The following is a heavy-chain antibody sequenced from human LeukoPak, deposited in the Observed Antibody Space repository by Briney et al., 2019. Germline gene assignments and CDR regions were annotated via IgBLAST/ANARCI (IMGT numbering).Heavy chain of an antibody. CDR2: ISGSGGST. D-gene: IGHD2-2*01. CDR3: AKDRGIVVVPAAYDY. CDR1: GLTFINFG. J-gene: IGHJ4*02. V-gene: IGHV3-23*01. Sequence: GGSLRLSCAASGLTFINFGMTWVRQAPGKGLEWVSAISGSGGSTYYADSVKGRFTISRDNSKNTLYLQMNSLRAEDTAVYYCAKDRGIVVVPAAYDYWGQGTLVTVSS.